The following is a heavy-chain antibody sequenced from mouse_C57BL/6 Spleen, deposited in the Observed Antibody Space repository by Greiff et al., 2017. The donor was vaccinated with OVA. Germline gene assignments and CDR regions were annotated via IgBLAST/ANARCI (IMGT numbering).Heavy chain of an antibody. CDR3: VRHSSYYYGSSYDYWYFDV. CDR2: IRSKSNNYAT. Sequence: VQLKESGGGLVQPKGSLKLSCAASGFSFNTYAMNWVRQAPGKGLEWVARIRSKSNNYATYYADSVKDRFTISRDDSESMLYLQMNNLKTEDTAMYYCVRHSSYYYGSSYDYWYFDVWGTGTTVTVSS. V-gene: IGHV10-1*01. D-gene: IGHD1-1*01. CDR1: GFSFNTYA. J-gene: IGHJ1*03.